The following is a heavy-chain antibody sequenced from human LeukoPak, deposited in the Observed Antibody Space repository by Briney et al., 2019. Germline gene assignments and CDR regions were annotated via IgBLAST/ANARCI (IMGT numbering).Heavy chain of an antibody. Sequence: PGGSLRLSCAASGFTFSSYAMSWVRQAPGKGLEWVALISYDGSNQYYADSVKGRFTISRDNSNNTLYLQMNSLRPEDTAVYYCARAPYISSYYQFDYWGQGTLVTVSS. J-gene: IGHJ4*02. CDR2: ISYDGSNQ. CDR3: ARAPYISSYYQFDY. CDR1: GFTFSSYA. D-gene: IGHD6-13*01. V-gene: IGHV3-30-3*01.